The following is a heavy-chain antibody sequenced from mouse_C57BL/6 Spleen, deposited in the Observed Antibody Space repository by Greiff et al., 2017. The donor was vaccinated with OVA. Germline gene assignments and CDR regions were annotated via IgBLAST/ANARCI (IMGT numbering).Heavy chain of an antibody. CDR1: GYSITSGYY. Sequence: EVKLMESGPGLVKPSQSLSLTCSVTGYSITSGYYWNWIRQFPGNKLEWMGYISYDGSNNYNPSLKNRITITRDTSKNQFFLKLNAVTTEDTATYYCARGWPFDYWGKGTTLTVSS. CDR2: ISYDGSN. V-gene: IGHV3-6*01. CDR3: ARGWPFDY. J-gene: IGHJ2*01.